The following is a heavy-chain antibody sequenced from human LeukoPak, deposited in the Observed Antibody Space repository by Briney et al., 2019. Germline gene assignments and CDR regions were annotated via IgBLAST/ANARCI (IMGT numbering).Heavy chain of an antibody. CDR1: GSTFSTYG. CDR3: AKDQAVYCGGDCYAWRLGIDY. Sequence: PGRSLRLSCAASGSTFSTYGMHWVRQAPGKGLEWVAVISYDGNKKYYADSVKGRFTISRDNSKNTLYLQMNSLRAEDTAVYYCAKDQAVYCGGDCYAWRLGIDYWGQGTLVTVSS. D-gene: IGHD2-21*02. J-gene: IGHJ4*02. CDR2: ISYDGNKK. V-gene: IGHV3-30*18.